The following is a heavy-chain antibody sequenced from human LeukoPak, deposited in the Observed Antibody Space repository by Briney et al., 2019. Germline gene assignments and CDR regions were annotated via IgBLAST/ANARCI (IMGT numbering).Heavy chain of an antibody. CDR3: ARVRDDFFFDF. CDR2: MFHSGST. V-gene: IGHV4-59*12. D-gene: IGHD3-3*01. J-gene: IGHJ4*02. CDR1: GASISGNY. Sequence: SETLSLTCSVSGASISGNYWSWIRQPPGKGLEFIGYMFHSGSTNYNPSLKSRVITSLDASKNQFSLKLFSVTAADTAVYYCARVRDDFFFDFWGQGTLVTVSS.